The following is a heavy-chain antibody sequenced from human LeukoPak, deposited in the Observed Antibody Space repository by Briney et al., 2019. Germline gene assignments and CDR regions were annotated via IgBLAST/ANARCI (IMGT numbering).Heavy chain of an antibody. V-gene: IGHV1-46*01. CDR2: INPSGGST. CDR3: ASRLHYGSGSPPIQ. J-gene: IGHJ4*02. CDR1: GYTFTNYY. D-gene: IGHD3-10*01. Sequence: ASVKVSCKASGYTFTNYYMHWVRQAPGQGLEWMGLINPSGGSTSYAEKFQGRVIMTRDMSTTTDYMELSSLRSEDTAVYYCASRLHYGSGSPPIQWGQGTLVTVSS.